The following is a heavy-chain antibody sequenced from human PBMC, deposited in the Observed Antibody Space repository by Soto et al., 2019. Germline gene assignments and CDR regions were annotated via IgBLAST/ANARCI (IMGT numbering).Heavy chain of an antibody. Sequence: SQTLSLNCAISGDSVSSNSAAWNWIRQSPSIGLECLGRAYWRSKWYIEYAVSVKSRVTINPETYKNQFSLQLNSVTPEDTAVYYCARKKGYFHXWGPGTLVTVSX. J-gene: IGHJ4*02. CDR1: GDSVSSNSAA. V-gene: IGHV6-1*01. CDR2: AYWRSKWYI. CDR3: ARKKGYFHX.